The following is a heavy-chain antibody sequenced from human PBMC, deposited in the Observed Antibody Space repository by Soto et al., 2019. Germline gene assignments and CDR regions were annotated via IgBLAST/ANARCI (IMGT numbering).Heavy chain of an antibody. Sequence: GGSLRLSCAASGFTVSSNYMSWVRQAPGKGLEWVSVIYSGGSTYYADSVKGRFTISRDNSKNTLYLQMNGLRAEDTAVYYCARDMVRGLYPEYFQHWGQGTLVTVSS. D-gene: IGHD3-10*01. CDR1: GFTVSSNY. CDR2: IYSGGST. J-gene: IGHJ1*01. V-gene: IGHV3-66*01. CDR3: ARDMVRGLYPEYFQH.